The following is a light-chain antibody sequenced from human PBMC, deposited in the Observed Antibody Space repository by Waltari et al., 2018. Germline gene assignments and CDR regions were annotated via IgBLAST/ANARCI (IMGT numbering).Light chain of an antibody. V-gene: IGLV1-44*01. J-gene: IGLJ2*01. Sequence: QSVLTQPPSASGTPGQRVTISCSGSISNIGADPVNWYQQLPGTAPKLLIYNNNKRSSGVPARFSGSTSGTSASLAISGLQSEDEAVYYCEAWDDSLGGPVFGGGTKLTVL. CDR2: NNN. CDR3: EAWDDSLGGPV. CDR1: ISNIGADP.